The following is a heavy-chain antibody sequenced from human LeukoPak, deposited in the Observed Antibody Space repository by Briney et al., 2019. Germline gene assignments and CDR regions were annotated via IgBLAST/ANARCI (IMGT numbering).Heavy chain of an antibody. J-gene: IGHJ5*02. V-gene: IGHV1-2*06. CDR2: INPNSGGT. CDR3: ARSDGLVVVPAALGFDP. D-gene: IGHD2-2*01. CDR1: GYTFTGCY. Sequence: ASVKVSCKASGYTFTGCYMHWVRQAPGQGLEWMGRINPNSGGTNYAQKFQGRVTMTRDTSISTAYMELSRLRSDDTAVYYCARSDGLVVVPAALGFDPWGQGTLATVSS.